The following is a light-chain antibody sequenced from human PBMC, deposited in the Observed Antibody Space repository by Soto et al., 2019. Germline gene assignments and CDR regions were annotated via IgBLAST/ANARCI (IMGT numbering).Light chain of an antibody. J-gene: IGLJ1*01. V-gene: IGLV2-14*02. CDR3: SSYTNINTRACV. CDR1: SSDFGSDNL. Sequence: QSALTQPASVSGSPGQSITISCTGTSSDFGSDNLVSWYQQHPGKAPKVIIYEASKRPSGVSNRFSGSKSGNTASLTISGLQAEDEAEYYCSSYTNINTRACVFGTGTKLTVL. CDR2: EAS.